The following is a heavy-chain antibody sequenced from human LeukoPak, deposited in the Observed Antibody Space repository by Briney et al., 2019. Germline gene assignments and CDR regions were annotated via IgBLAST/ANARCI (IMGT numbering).Heavy chain of an antibody. Sequence: LRLSCAASGFTFSSYEMNWVRQAPGKGLEWIGRISSTGRTDYNPSLTSRVTISVDTSKNQISMKLSSVTATDTAVYYCAKGAGPPWFGPWGQGTLVTVSS. CDR2: ISSTGRT. V-gene: IGHV4-59*08. D-gene: IGHD6-19*01. CDR3: AKGAGPPWFGP. J-gene: IGHJ5*02. CDR1: GFTFSSYE.